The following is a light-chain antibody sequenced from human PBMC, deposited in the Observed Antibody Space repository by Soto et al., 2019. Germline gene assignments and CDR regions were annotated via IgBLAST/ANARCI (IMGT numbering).Light chain of an antibody. J-gene: IGKJ2*01. V-gene: IGKV3-15*01. CDR1: QSVSSN. CDR3: QQYNNWPPVT. Sequence: EIGMTQSPATLSVSPGERATLSCRASQSVSSNFAWYQQKPGQAPRLLIYGASTRATGIPARFSGSGSGTEFTLTISSLQSEDFAVYYCQQYNNWPPVTFGQGTKLEIK. CDR2: GAS.